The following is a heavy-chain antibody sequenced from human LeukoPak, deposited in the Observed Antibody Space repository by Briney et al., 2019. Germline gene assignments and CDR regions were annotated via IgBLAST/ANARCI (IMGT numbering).Heavy chain of an antibody. J-gene: IGHJ6*03. CDR1: GFTFSDYY. D-gene: IGHD6-19*01. CDR2: ISSSGSTI. CDR3: ARGGSGGWYARVYYYYYMDV. Sequence: GRSLRLSCAASGFTFSDYYMSWIRQAPGKGLEWVSYISSSGSTIYYADSVKGRFTISRDNAKNSLYLQMNSLRAEDTAVYYCARGGSGGWYARVYYYYYMDVWGKGTTVTVSS. V-gene: IGHV3-11*01.